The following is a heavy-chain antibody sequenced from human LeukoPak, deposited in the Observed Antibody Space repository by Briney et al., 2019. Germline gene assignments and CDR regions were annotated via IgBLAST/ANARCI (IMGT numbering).Heavy chain of an antibody. Sequence: PSETLCLTCAVSGGSFSGYYWSWVRQPPGKGLEWIGEINHSGSTNYNPSLTSRVTISVDTSKNQFSLKLSSVTAADTAVYYCARGDAFYIWGQGTMVTVSS. J-gene: IGHJ3*02. V-gene: IGHV4-34*01. CDR2: INHSGST. CDR3: ARGDAFYI. CDR1: GGSFSGYY.